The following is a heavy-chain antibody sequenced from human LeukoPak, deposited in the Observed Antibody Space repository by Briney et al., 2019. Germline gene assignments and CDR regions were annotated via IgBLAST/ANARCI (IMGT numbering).Heavy chain of an antibody. Sequence: GGSLRLSCAASGFTFSSYAMSWVRQAPGKGLEWVSVIYSGGSTYYADSVKGRFTISRDNSKNTLYLQMNSLRAEDTAVYYCARGLLPYSSGWVIFDYWGQGTLVTVSS. D-gene: IGHD6-19*01. CDR1: GFTFSSYA. J-gene: IGHJ4*02. CDR2: IYSGGST. CDR3: ARGLLPYSSGWVIFDY. V-gene: IGHV3-66*01.